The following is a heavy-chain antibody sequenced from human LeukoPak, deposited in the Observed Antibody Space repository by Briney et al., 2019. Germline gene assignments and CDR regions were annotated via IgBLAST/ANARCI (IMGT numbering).Heavy chain of an antibody. D-gene: IGHD1-26*01. CDR1: GFPFSIYN. J-gene: IGHJ3*02. Sequence: PGGSLRLSCAASGFPFSIYNMNWVRRAPGKGLEWVAFIRYDGKNTKYHVDSVKGRFTISRDNSRDTVDLQMNSLRTEDTALYYCATSKRLVGAGGEFEIWGQGTMVTVSS. CDR2: IRYDGKNTK. CDR3: ATSKRLVGAGGEFEI. V-gene: IGHV3-30*02.